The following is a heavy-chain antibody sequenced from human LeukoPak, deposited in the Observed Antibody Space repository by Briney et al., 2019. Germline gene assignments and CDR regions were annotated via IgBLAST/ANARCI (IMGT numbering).Heavy chain of an antibody. CDR1: GGSISSYY. CDR3: ARVIYCSGGSCPEYYFDY. D-gene: IGHD2-15*01. CDR2: IYYSGST. J-gene: IGHJ4*02. Sequence: SETLSLTCTVSGGSISSYYWSWIRQPPGKGLEWIGYIYYSGSTNYNPSLKSRVTISVDTSKNQFSLNLSSVTAADTAVYYCARVIYCSGGSCPEYYFDYWGQGTLVTVSS. V-gene: IGHV4-59*12.